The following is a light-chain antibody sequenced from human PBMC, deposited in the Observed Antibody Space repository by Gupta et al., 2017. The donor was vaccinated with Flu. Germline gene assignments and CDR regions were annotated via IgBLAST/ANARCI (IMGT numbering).Light chain of an antibody. CDR2: EVS. CDR3: SSYTSSSTWV. Sequence: QSALPQPASVSGSPGPSITLSCPGTSSDVGGYNYVAWYQQHPGKAPKLMIYEVSKRPSGVSNRFSGSKSGNTASLTISGLQAEDEADYYCSSYTSSSTWVFGGGTKLTVL. CDR1: SSDVGGYNY. J-gene: IGLJ3*02. V-gene: IGLV2-14*01.